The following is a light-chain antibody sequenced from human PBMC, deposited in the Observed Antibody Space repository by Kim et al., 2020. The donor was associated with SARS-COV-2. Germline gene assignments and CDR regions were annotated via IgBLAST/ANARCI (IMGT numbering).Light chain of an antibody. CDR1: RSNIGSNA. Sequence: QSILTQSISVSGTPGQRVTISCSGGRSNIGSNAVSWYKQLPGAAPTLLIFTNDQRPSGIPARFSGSKSGTSASLAISGLHSEDEADYYCAAWDDSLNGLVFGGGTQLTVL. CDR3: AAWDDSLNGLV. V-gene: IGLV1-44*01. J-gene: IGLJ3*02. CDR2: TND.